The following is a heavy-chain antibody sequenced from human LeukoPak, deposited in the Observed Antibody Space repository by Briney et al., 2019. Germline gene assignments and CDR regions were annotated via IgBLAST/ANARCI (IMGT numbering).Heavy chain of an antibody. J-gene: IGHJ4*02. Sequence: GGSLRLSCAASGFTFSSYTINWVRQAPGKGLEWVSYISSSGSMLHYADSVEGRFTISRDNAKNSLYLQMSSLRVEDTAVYYCTRRAYSSSWYYFDYWGQGTLVTVSS. CDR3: TRRAYSSSWYYFDY. V-gene: IGHV3-48*04. D-gene: IGHD6-13*01. CDR1: GFTFSSYT. CDR2: ISSSGSML.